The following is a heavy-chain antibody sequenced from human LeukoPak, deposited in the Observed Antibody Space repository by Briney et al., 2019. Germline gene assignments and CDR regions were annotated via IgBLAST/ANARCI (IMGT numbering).Heavy chain of an antibody. CDR1: GGSISSHY. J-gene: IGHJ3*02. Sequence: PSETLSLTCTVSGGSISSHYWSWIRQPPGKGLEWIGYIYYSGSTNYNPSLKSRVTISVDTSKNQFSLKLSSVTAADTAVYYCARDGTYYDFWSGYFPFDIWGQGTMVTVSS. V-gene: IGHV4-59*11. D-gene: IGHD3-3*01. CDR2: IYYSGST. CDR3: ARDGTYYDFWSGYFPFDI.